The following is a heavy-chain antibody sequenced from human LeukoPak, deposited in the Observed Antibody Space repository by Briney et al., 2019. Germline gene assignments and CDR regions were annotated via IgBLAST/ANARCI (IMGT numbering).Heavy chain of an antibody. CDR2: IYYSGST. Sequence: PSETLSLTCSVSGDSIIGYYWGWIRQPPGKGLEWIGSIYYSGSTYYNPSLKSRVTISVDTSKNQSSLKLSSVTAADTAVYYCARGVVGAAFDYWGQGTLVTVSS. J-gene: IGHJ4*02. CDR3: ARGVVGAAFDY. D-gene: IGHD1-26*01. CDR1: GDSIIGYY. V-gene: IGHV4-39*07.